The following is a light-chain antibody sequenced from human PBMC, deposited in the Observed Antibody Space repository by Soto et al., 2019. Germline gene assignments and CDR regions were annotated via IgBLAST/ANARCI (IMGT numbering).Light chain of an antibody. J-gene: IGLJ2*01. CDR1: SSNIGAGYD. CDR3: QSYDSSLSRSV. CDR2: ANI. Sequence: QSLLTQPPSVSGAPGQRVTISCTGSSSNIGAGYDVHWYQQLPGTAPKLLIYANINRPSGVPDRFSGSKSGTSASLAITGLQAEDEADYYCQSYDSSLSRSVFGGGTKLTVL. V-gene: IGLV1-40*01.